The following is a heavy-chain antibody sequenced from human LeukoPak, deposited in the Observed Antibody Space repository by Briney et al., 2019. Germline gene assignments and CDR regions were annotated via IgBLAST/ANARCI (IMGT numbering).Heavy chain of an antibody. Sequence: PSETLSLTCTVSGGSISNYYWSWIRQPPGKGPEWIGYIYYSGNTNYNPSLKSRVTISVDTSKNQFSLKLSSVTAADTAVYYCVRENYSSGWYGIIDYWGQGTLVTVSS. J-gene: IGHJ4*02. CDR1: GGSISNYY. CDR2: IYYSGNT. D-gene: IGHD6-19*01. CDR3: VRENYSSGWYGIIDY. V-gene: IGHV4-59*01.